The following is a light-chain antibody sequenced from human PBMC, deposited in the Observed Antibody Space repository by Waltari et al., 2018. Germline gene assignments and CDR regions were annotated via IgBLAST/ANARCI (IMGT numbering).Light chain of an antibody. CDR2: WAS. CDR3: QQYYDPPYT. J-gene: IGKJ2*01. CDR1: HNLLHSTNNKNY. V-gene: IGKV4-1*01. Sequence: DIVVIQSPDPPPVSLAERATISCNCSHNLLHSTNNKNYLAWYQHKQGQPPHLLLYWASTRGAGVPAGFSSSGSGTDFTPTISSLQAEDVAVYYCQQYYDPPYTFGQGTKLEIK.